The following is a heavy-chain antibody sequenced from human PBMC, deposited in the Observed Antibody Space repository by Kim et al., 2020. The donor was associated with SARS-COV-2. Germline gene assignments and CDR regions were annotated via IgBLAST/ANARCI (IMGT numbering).Heavy chain of an antibody. CDR2: IGQAGTRK. Sequence: GGSLRLSCAASGFTFSTYWMTWVRQVPGKGLEWVAHIGQAGTRKNYLDSVKGRFTISRDNAKNTLYLQMDNLGAEDTAVFYCARTSLYVSGAYEDYWGQGTLVPVSS. CDR3: ARTSLYVSGAYEDY. CDR1: GFTFSTYW. J-gene: IGHJ4*02. D-gene: IGHD3-22*01. V-gene: IGHV3-7*01.